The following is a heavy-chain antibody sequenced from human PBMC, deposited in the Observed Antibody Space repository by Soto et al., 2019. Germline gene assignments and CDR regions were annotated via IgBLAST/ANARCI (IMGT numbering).Heavy chain of an antibody. J-gene: IGHJ6*02. CDR1: DDFISSYY. CDR3: ARADYEILTGSYAMDV. V-gene: IGHV4-4*07. CDR2: VSTSGAT. Sequence: QVQLQESGPRLVKPSETLSLTCTVSDDFISSYYWNWIRQPAGKGLEWIGRVSTSGATNYNHSLESRVTRSVDTSKKQFSLKLTSVTAADTAVYFCARADYEILTGSYAMDVWGQGTTVTVSS. D-gene: IGHD3-9*01.